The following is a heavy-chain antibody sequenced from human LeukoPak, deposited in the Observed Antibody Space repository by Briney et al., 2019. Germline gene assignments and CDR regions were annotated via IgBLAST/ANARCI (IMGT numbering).Heavy chain of an antibody. CDR3: ARGFSWESGAYYFDY. D-gene: IGHD1-26*01. Sequence: SETLSLACAVYGGSFSGYYWSWIRQPPGKGLEWIGEINHSGSTNYNPSLKSRVTISVDTSKNQFSLKLSSVTAADTAVYYCARGFSWESGAYYFDYWGQGTLVTVSS. CDR1: GGSFSGYY. CDR2: INHSGST. J-gene: IGHJ4*02. V-gene: IGHV4-34*01.